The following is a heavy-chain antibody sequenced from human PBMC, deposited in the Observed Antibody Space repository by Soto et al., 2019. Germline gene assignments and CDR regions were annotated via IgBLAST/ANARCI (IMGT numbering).Heavy chain of an antibody. CDR1: GFTFSSYW. D-gene: IGHD4-17*01. Sequence: PGGSLRLSCVASGFTFSSYWMSWVRQAPGKGLEWVSTIKQDGSEKNYVDSVKGRFTISRDNAKNSLYLQMNSLRAEDTAVYFCARDSDYGEDYNHGMDVWGQGTTVTVS. CDR2: IKQDGSEK. CDR3: ARDSDYGEDYNHGMDV. V-gene: IGHV3-7*01. J-gene: IGHJ6*02.